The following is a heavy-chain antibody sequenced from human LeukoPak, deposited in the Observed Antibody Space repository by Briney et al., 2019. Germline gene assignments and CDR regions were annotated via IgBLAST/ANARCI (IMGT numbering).Heavy chain of an antibody. CDR2: IYPSGST. V-gene: IGHV4-4*07. CDR1: GASISNYY. Sequence: PSETLSLTCTVSGASISNYYRSWIRQPAGKGLEWIGRIYPSGSTNYNPSLKSRVTMSVDTSKNQFSLKLRSLTAADTAVYYCARRVNYGDYFDYWGQGTLVTVSS. J-gene: IGHJ4*02. CDR3: ARRVNYGDYFDY. D-gene: IGHD4-17*01.